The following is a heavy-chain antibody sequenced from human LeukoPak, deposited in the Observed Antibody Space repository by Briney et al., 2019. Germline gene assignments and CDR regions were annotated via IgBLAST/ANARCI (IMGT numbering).Heavy chain of an antibody. CDR1: GFTFSSYG. Sequence: GGSLRLSCAASGFTFSSYGMHWVRQAPGKGLEWVAFIRYDGSNKYYADSVKGRFTISRDNSKNTLYLQMNSLRAEDTAVYYCAKDRGSRATASRAHFDYWGQGTLVTVSS. D-gene: IGHD2-2*01. CDR2: IRYDGSNK. CDR3: AKDRGSRATASRAHFDY. V-gene: IGHV3-30*02. J-gene: IGHJ4*02.